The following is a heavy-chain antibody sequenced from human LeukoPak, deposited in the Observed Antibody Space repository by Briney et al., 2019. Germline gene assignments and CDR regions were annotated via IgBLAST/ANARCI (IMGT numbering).Heavy chain of an antibody. D-gene: IGHD3/OR15-3a*01. CDR1: GGSISSGSHY. V-gene: IGHV4-39*01. J-gene: IGHJ3*02. Sequence: SETLSLTCTVSGGSISSGSHYWGWIRQPPGKELEWIGNIYYSGNSYYNPSLKSRVTISVDASKNQFSLNLSSVTAADTAVYYCARHGLDYVKNAFDIWGQGTMVTVSS. CDR3: ARHGLDYVKNAFDI. CDR2: IYYSGNS.